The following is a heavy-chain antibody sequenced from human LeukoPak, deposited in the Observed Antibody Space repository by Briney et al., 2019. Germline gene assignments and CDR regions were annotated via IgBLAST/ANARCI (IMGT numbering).Heavy chain of an antibody. V-gene: IGHV1-69*13. J-gene: IGHJ3*02. CDR3: ASDCSGGSCYSYAFDI. CDR2: IIPIFGTA. D-gene: IGHD2-15*01. Sequence: ASVKVSCKASGGTFSSYAISWVRQAPGQGLEWIGGIIPIFGTANYAQKFQGRVTITADESTSTAYMELSSLRSEDTAVYYCASDCSGGSCYSYAFDIWGQGTMVTVSS. CDR1: GGTFSSYA.